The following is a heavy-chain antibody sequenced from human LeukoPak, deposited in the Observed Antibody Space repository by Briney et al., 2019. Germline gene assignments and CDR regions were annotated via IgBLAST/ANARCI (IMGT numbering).Heavy chain of an antibody. CDR2: IFPGHSYT. D-gene: IGHD2-15*01. J-gene: IGHJ2*01. CDR1: GYPFTNYW. V-gene: IGHV5-51*01. Sequence: GGPLQSSRTGSGYPFTNYWIGWVRPRPGEGLEFRGIIFPGHSYTRFSPSFEGQFTISADKSIPTASLQCSSLQASHSTTNLCARRDGGANYRYFDVWGRGTLVSASS. CDR3: ARRDGGANYRYFDV.